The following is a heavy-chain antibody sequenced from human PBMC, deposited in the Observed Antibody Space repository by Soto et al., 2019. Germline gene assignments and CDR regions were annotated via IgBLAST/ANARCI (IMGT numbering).Heavy chain of an antibody. CDR2: ISGSGGST. Sequence: EVQLLESGGGLVQPGGSLRLSCAASGFTFSSYAMSWVRQAPGKGLEWVSAISGSGGSTYYADSVKGRFTISRDNSKNTLYLQMNSLRAEDTAVYDCANENGYSSSWFEFDYWGQGTLVTVSS. CDR1: GFTFSSYA. V-gene: IGHV3-23*01. J-gene: IGHJ4*02. CDR3: ANENGYSSSWFEFDY. D-gene: IGHD6-13*01.